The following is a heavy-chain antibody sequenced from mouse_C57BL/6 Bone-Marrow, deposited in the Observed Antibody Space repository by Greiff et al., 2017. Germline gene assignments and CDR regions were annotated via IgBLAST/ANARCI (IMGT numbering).Heavy chain of an antibody. CDR2: IYPSDSET. J-gene: IGHJ2*01. D-gene: IGHD1-1*01. CDR1: GYNFTSYW. V-gene: IGHV1-61*01. Sequence: QVQLQQPGAELVRPGSSVKLSCKASGYNFTSYWMDWVKQRPGQGLEWIGNIYPSDSETHYNQKFKDKATLTVDKSSSTAYMQLSSLTSEDSAVYYCAIYPGYFDYWGQGTTLTVSS. CDR3: AIYPGYFDY.